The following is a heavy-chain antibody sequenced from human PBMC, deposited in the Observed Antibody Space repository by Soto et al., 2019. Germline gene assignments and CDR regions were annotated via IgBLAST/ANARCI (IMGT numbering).Heavy chain of an antibody. CDR2: ISPNSGRP. D-gene: IGHD3-3*01. CDR3: VRQYYDFWTDYPDFDY. V-gene: IGHV1-18*04. Sequence: ASVKVSCKASGYTFNKYDITWVRQAPGQGLEWLGLISPNSGRPSYAQKVEGRVTMTTDTSTTTAYLELRSLRSDDTAVYYCVRQYYDFWTDYPDFDYWGQGTLVTVSS. J-gene: IGHJ4*02. CDR1: GYTFNKYD.